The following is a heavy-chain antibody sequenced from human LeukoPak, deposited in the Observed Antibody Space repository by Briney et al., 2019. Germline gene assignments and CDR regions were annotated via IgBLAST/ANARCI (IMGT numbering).Heavy chain of an antibody. CDR2: IDAGNGNT. CDR1: GYTFSDYA. V-gene: IGHV1-3*01. D-gene: IGHD2-2*01. J-gene: IGHJ4*02. CDR3: ARGSTSDWPLDH. Sequence: ASVTVSCTASGYTFSDYAIHWVRQAPGQRLEWMGWIDAGNGNTRYSQKFQGRVTITRDTSTSTAYIELRSLRSEDTAMYYCARGSTSDWPLDHWGQETLVTISS.